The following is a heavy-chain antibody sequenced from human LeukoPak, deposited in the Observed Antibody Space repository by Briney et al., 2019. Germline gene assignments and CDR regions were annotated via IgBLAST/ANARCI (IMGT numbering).Heavy chain of an antibody. CDR1: GFTFGDYA. J-gene: IGHJ3*02. D-gene: IGHD6-6*01. Sequence: PGGSLRLSCTASGFTFGDYAMSWFRQAPGKGLEWVSSISSSSSYIYYADSVKGRFTISRDNAKNSLYLQMNSLRAEDTAVYYCARVRLPEYSSSGGDAFDIWGQGTMVTVSS. V-gene: IGHV3-21*01. CDR2: ISSSSSYI. CDR3: ARVRLPEYSSSGGDAFDI.